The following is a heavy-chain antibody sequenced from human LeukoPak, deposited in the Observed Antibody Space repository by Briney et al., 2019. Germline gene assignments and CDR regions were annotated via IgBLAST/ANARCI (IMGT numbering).Heavy chain of an antibody. V-gene: IGHV3-33*06. CDR2: IWYDGSNK. Sequence: GGSLRLSCAAPGFTFSSYGMHWVRQAPGKGLEWVAVIWYDGSNKYYADSVKGRFTISRDNSKNTLYLQMNSLRAEDTAVYYCAKSSRYCTNGVCHKYYFDYWGQGTLVTVSS. CDR3: AKSSRYCTNGVCHKYYFDY. D-gene: IGHD2-8*01. J-gene: IGHJ4*02. CDR1: GFTFSSYG.